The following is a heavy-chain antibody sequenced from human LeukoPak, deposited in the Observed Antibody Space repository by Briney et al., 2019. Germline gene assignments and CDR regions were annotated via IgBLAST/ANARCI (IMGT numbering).Heavy chain of an antibody. CDR3: AKDIRALYGSGINLDN. CDR1: GFTFSSYW. CDR2: IKQDGSEK. D-gene: IGHD3-10*01. Sequence: GGSLRLSCAASGFTFSSYWMSWVRQAPGKGLEWVANIKQDGSEKYYVDSVKGRFTISRDNAKNSLYVQMNSLRAEDTALYYCAKDIRALYGSGINLDNWGQGTLVTVSS. J-gene: IGHJ4*02. V-gene: IGHV3-7*03.